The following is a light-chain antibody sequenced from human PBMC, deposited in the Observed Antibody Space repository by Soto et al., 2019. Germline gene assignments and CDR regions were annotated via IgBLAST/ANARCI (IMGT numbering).Light chain of an antibody. V-gene: IGKV1-5*01. CDR1: QTISSW. CDR3: QQYNSYSWT. CDR2: DAS. Sequence: DIQMTQSPSTLSGSVGDRVTITCRASQTISSWLAWYQQKPGKAPKLLIYDASSLESGVPSRLSGSGSGTEFTLTISSLQPDDFATYYCQQYNSYSWTFGQGTKVDIX. J-gene: IGKJ1*01.